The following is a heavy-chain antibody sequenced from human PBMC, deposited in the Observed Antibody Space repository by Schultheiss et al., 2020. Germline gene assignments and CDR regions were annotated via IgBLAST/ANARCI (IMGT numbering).Heavy chain of an antibody. D-gene: IGHD2-2*01. V-gene: IGHV4-59*01. CDR1: GGSFSGYY. J-gene: IGHJ3*02. CDR3: ARYSSTSRDAFDI. Sequence: SETLSLTCAVYGGSFSGYYWSWIRQPPGKGLEWIGYIYYSGSTNYNPSLKSRVTISVDTSENQFSLSLTSVTAADAAVYYCARYSSTSRDAFDIWGQGTMVTVSS. CDR2: IYYSGST.